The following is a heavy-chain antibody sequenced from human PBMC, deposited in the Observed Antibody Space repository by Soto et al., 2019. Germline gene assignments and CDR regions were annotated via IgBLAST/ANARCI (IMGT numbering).Heavy chain of an antibody. V-gene: IGHV3-23*01. CDR1: GLTFSNYA. Sequence: GGSLRLSCEASGLTFSNYALNWVRQAQGKGLEWVSAVTGGGGSTFYADSVKGRFTISRDNSKNTLYLQMNSLRAEDTALYYCAKAPDQGYGFYYFDYWGQGTLVTVSS. CDR2: VTGGGGST. J-gene: IGHJ4*02. CDR3: AKAPDQGYGFYYFDY. D-gene: IGHD5-18*01.